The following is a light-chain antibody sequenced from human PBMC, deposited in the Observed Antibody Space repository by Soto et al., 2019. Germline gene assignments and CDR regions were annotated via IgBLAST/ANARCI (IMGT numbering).Light chain of an antibody. CDR3: QQRSNWPRT. Sequence: EIVLTQSPVTLSLSPGERATLSCRASQSISSSLAWYQQKPGQAPRLLIYNAANRATGIPARFSGSGSGTDFTLTITSRETEDFAVYYCQQRSNWPRTFGQGTKVEIK. CDR2: NAA. V-gene: IGKV3-11*01. CDR1: QSISSS. J-gene: IGKJ1*01.